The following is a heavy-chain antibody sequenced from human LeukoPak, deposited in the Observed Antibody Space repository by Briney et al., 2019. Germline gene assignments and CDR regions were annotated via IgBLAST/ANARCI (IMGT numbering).Heavy chain of an antibody. J-gene: IGHJ4*02. CDR2: VKRDGSEE. CDR3: ASLDTAMSNAGH. V-gene: IGHV3-7*01. Sequence: GGSLRLSCAASGFTFSSYWMSWVRQAPGKGLEWVANVKRDGSEEYYVDSVKGRFTVSRDNAKNSLYLQMNSLRVEDTAVYYCASLDTAMSNAGHWGQGTLVTVSS. D-gene: IGHD5-18*01. CDR1: GFTFSSYW.